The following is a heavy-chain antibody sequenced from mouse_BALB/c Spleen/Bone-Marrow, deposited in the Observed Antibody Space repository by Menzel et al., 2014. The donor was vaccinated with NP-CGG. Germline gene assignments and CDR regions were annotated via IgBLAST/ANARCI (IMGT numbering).Heavy chain of an antibody. D-gene: IGHD2-10*02. V-gene: IGHV1-14*01. CDR3: ARGGYGNVYYAMDY. J-gene: IGHJ4*01. Sequence: EVQLQESGPELVKPGPSWKMPSKAFGTPLTGIVRPWVRKRPGRAFDGLEFFILSIDGTKYNEKFKGKATLTSDKSSSTAYMELSSLTSEDSAVYYCARGGYGNVYYAMDYWGQGTSVTVSS. CDR1: GTPLTGIV. CDR2: FILSIDGT.